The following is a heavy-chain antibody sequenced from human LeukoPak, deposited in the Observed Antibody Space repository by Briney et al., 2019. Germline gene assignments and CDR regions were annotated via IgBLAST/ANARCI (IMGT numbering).Heavy chain of an antibody. V-gene: IGHV3-48*03. D-gene: IGHD2-8*02. CDR3: ARDSYWYHPGGAFDY. CDR2: ISSSGSTI. CDR1: GFTFSSYE. Sequence: GGSLRLSCAASGFTFSSYEMNWVRQAPGKGLEWVSYISSSGSTIYYADSVKGRFTISRDNAKNSLYLQMNSLRAEDTAVYYCARDSYWYHPGGAFDYWGQGTLVTVSS. J-gene: IGHJ4*02.